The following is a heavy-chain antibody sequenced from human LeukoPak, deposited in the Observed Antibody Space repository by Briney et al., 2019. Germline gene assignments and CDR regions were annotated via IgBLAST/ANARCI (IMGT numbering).Heavy chain of an antibody. CDR3: ARDQDVAAAGTWGSLDY. J-gene: IGHJ4*02. Sequence: GGSLRLSCAASGFTFSIYAMSWVRQAPGKGLEWVSVISGSGGDTYYADSVKGRFTISRDNSKNTLYLQMNSLRAEDTAVYYCARDQDVAAAGTWGSLDYWGQGTLVTVSS. CDR1: GFTFSIYA. CDR2: ISGSGGDT. V-gene: IGHV3-23*01. D-gene: IGHD6-13*01.